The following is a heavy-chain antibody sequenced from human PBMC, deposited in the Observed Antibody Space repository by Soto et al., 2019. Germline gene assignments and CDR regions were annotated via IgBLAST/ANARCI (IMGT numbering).Heavy chain of an antibody. V-gene: IGHV1-3*01. Sequence: QVKLVQSGAEVKKPGASVKVSCKASGYTFTSYAIHWVPQAPGQCLEWMGWINGGDGNTKYSQKFQGRVTITRDTSASTAYMELSSLRSEDTAVYYCATGPRREYWGQGSLVTVSS. CDR3: ATGPRREY. CDR1: GYTFTSYA. CDR2: INGGDGNT. J-gene: IGHJ4*02.